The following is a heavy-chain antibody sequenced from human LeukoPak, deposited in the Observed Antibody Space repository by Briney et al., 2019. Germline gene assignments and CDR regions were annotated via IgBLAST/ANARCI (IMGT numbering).Heavy chain of an antibody. CDR1: GGSISSGDYY. D-gene: IGHD2-2*01. Sequence: SQTLSLTCTVSGGSISSGDYYWSWIRQPPGKGLEWIGYIYYSGSTYYNPSLKSRVTISVDTSKNQFSLKLSSVTAADTAVYYCVGGYCSSTSCYAFDYWGQGTLVTVSS. J-gene: IGHJ4*02. V-gene: IGHV4-30-4*08. CDR3: VGGYCSSTSCYAFDY. CDR2: IYYSGST.